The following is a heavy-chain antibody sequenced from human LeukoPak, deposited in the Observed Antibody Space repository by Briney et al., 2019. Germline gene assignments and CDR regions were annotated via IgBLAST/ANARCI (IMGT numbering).Heavy chain of an antibody. CDR2: IKQDGGEK. V-gene: IGHV3-7*01. J-gene: IGHJ6*03. CDR1: GFTFSNYW. D-gene: IGHD2-15*01. CDR3: ARDRCSGGRCYSLSVGHMDV. Sequence: GGSLRLSCAASGFTFSNYWMSWVRQAPGKGLQWVANIKQDGGEKYYVDSVKGRFTISRDNSKNTLYLQMNSLRAEDTAVYYCARDRCSGGRCYSLSVGHMDVWGKGTTVTVSS.